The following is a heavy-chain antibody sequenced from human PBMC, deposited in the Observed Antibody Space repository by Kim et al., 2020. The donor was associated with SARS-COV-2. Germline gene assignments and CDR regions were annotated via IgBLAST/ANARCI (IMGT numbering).Heavy chain of an antibody. CDR1: GGSFSGYY. D-gene: IGHD2-21*01. V-gene: IGHV4-34*01. CDR2: INHSGST. CDR3: ARGGVIPTGSWGRRWFDP. Sequence: SETLSLTCAVYGGSFSGYYWSWIRQPPGKGLEWIGEINHSGSTNYNPSLKSRVTISVDTSKNQFSLKLSSVTAADTAVYYCARGGVIPTGSWGRRWFDPWGQGTLVTVSS. J-gene: IGHJ5*02.